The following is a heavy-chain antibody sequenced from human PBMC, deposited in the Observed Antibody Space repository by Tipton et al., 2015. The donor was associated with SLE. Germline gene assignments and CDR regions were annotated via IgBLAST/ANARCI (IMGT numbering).Heavy chain of an antibody. D-gene: IGHD7-27*01. CDR3: ARERGWGALIDY. J-gene: IGHJ4*02. Sequence: TLSLTCAVYGGSFSGYYWSWIRQPPGKGLEWIGEINHSGSTNYNPPLKSRVTISVDTSKNQFSLKLSSLTAADTAVYYCARERGWGALIDYWGQGTLVTVSS. CDR2: INHSGST. CDR1: GGSFSGYY. V-gene: IGHV4-34*01.